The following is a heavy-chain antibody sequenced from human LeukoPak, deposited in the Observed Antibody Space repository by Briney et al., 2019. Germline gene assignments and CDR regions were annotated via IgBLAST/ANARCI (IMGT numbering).Heavy chain of an antibody. J-gene: IGHJ4*02. CDR2: IAPGNSNT. Sequence: GGSLQISCKGSGYIFTTYWIGGVRQLPGKGLEWMGIIAPGNSNTRYSPSFLGQVTISADKSISTAYLQWSSLKASDTAMYYCARSPGYYFDYWGQGTLVTVSS. V-gene: IGHV5-51*01. CDR1: GYIFTTYW. CDR3: ARSPGYYFDY.